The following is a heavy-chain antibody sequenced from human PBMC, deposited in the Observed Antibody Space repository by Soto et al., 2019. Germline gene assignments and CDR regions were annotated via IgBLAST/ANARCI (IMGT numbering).Heavy chain of an antibody. Sequence: QEQLVQSGAEVKKPGSSVKVSCKVSGGTFSTYAISWVRQAPGQGLEGMGGIIPIFNAAKYAQKFQGRVTITADKSRSTAHMELSSLRSEDTAVYYCARQMVSSGWHYGNWFDPWGQGTTVTVSS. J-gene: IGHJ5*02. CDR2: IIPIFNAA. D-gene: IGHD6-19*01. CDR1: GGTFSTYA. CDR3: ARQMVSSGWHYGNWFDP. V-gene: IGHV1-69*06.